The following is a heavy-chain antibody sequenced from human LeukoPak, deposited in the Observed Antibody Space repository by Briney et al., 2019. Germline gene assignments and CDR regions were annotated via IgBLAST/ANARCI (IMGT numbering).Heavy chain of an antibody. CDR3: ARAMGTSYGFWSGSYTVSYYYYMDV. CDR2: IKQDGSEK. J-gene: IGHJ6*03. CDR1: GFTFSSHS. Sequence: GGSLRLPCATFGFTFSSHSMSWVRQAPGKGLEWVANIKQDGSEKNYVDSVKGRFSISRDNTKNSLYLQMSSLRAEDTAVYYCARAMGTSYGFWSGSYTVSYYYYMDVWGKGTTVAVS. V-gene: IGHV3-7*01. D-gene: IGHD3-3*01.